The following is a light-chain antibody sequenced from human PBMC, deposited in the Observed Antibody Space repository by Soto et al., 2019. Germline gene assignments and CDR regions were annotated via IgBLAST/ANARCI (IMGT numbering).Light chain of an antibody. CDR1: TNDIGGYNY. Sequence: QSVLTQPASVSGSSGQLITISCSGTTNDIGGYNYVSWYQHHPGKVPKVIIYEVRNRPSGVSNRFSGSKSGNTASLTISGLQAEDEADYYCCSYTISATLVFGGGTKLTVL. V-gene: IGLV2-14*01. CDR3: CSYTISATLV. CDR2: EVR. J-gene: IGLJ3*02.